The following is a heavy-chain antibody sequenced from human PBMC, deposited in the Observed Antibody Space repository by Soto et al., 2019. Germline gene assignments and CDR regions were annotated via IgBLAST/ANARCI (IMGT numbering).Heavy chain of an antibody. V-gene: IGHV4-59*01. CDR1: GGSISSYY. Sequence: PSETLSLTCTVSGGSISSYYWSWIRQPPGKGLEWVGYIYYSGSTNYNPSLKSRVTISVDTSKNQFSLKLSSVTAADTAVYYCARDVRYIAEAIVGGMDVWGQGTTVTVSS. J-gene: IGHJ6*02. CDR2: IYYSGST. D-gene: IGHD6-13*01. CDR3: ARDVRYIAEAIVGGMDV.